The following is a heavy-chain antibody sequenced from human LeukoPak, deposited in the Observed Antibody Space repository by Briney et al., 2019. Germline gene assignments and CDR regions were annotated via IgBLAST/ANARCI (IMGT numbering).Heavy chain of an antibody. CDR2: IGGRGGST. V-gene: IGHV3-23*01. CDR3: GKEGGA. D-gene: IGHD3-16*01. J-gene: IGHJ5*02. Sequence: GGSLRLSCAASGFTFSRYWMSWVRQAPGKGPEWVSAIGGRGGSTYYADSLGGRFTISRDNSKDMVYLQMNSLKVEDTATYYCGKEGGAWGQGTKVTVSS. CDR1: GFTFSRYW.